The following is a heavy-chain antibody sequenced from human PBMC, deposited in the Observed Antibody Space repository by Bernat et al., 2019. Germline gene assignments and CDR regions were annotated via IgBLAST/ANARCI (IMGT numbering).Heavy chain of an antibody. CDR2: SSAYNGNT. CDR1: GYTFTSEG. V-gene: IGHV1-18*01. J-gene: IGHJ5*02. CDR3: ARDTVTTSWFDP. Sequence: GEAGAGVKKPGAAVKVSGKASGYTFTSEGISWVRQAPGQGLEWMGGSSAYNGNTNYAQKLQGRVTMTTDTSTSTAYMELRSLRSDDTAVYYCARDTVTTSWFDPWGQGTLVTVSS. D-gene: IGHD4-4*01.